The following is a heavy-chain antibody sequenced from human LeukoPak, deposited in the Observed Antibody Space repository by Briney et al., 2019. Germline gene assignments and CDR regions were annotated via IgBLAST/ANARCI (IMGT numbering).Heavy chain of an antibody. Sequence: ASVKVSCTASGYTFTIYDINWVRQAPGQGLEWMGWMNPNSGNTGYAQKFQGRVTMTRNTSISTAYMELSSLRSEDTAVYYCASSVVTAMGWFDPWGQGTLVTVSS. CDR3: ASSVVTAMGWFDP. CDR1: GYTFTIYD. J-gene: IGHJ5*02. D-gene: IGHD2-21*02. V-gene: IGHV1-8*01. CDR2: MNPNSGNT.